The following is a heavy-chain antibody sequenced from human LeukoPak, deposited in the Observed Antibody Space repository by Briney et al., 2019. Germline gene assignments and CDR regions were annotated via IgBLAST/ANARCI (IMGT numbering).Heavy chain of an antibody. CDR3: ARDPRMYYYDSSGYYGDDY. J-gene: IGHJ4*02. V-gene: IGHV4-34*01. D-gene: IGHD3-22*01. CDR2: INNSGST. CDR1: GGSFSGYY. Sequence: PSETLSLTCAVYGGSFSGYYWSWIRQPPGKGLEWIGEINNSGSTNYNPSLKSRVTISVDTSKNQFSLKLSSVTAADTAVYYCARDPRMYYYDSSGYYGDDYWGQGTLVTVSS.